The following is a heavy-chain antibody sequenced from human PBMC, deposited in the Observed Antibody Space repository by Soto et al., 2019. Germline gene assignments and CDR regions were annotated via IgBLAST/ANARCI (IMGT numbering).Heavy chain of an antibody. CDR2: IYSGGST. V-gene: IGHV3-66*01. J-gene: IGHJ6*03. CDR3: ARGRYYYGSGSFGPYYYYYYMDV. D-gene: IGHD3-10*01. Sequence: GGSLRLSCAASGFTVSSNYMSWVRQAPGKGLEWVSVIYSGGSTYYADSVKGRFTISGDNSKNTLYLKMNSLRAEDTAVYYCARGRYYYGSGSFGPYYYYYYMDVWGKGTTVTVSS. CDR1: GFTVSSNY.